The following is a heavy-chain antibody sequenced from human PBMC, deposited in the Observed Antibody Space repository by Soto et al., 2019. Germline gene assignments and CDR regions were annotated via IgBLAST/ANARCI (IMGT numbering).Heavy chain of an antibody. Sequence: QVQLQESGPGLVKPSETLSLTYTVSGGSVSSGSYYWSWIRQPPGKGLEWIGYIYYSGSTNYNPSLKSRVTISVDTSKNQFSLKLSSVTAADTAVYYCASERDGYNSGALGYWGQGTLVTVSS. CDR2: IYYSGST. D-gene: IGHD5-12*01. CDR1: GGSVSSGSYY. J-gene: IGHJ4*02. V-gene: IGHV4-61*01. CDR3: ASERDGYNSGALGY.